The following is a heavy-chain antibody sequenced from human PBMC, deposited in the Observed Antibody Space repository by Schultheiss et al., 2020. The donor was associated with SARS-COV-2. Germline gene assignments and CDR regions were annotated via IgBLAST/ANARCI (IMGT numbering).Heavy chain of an antibody. CDR2: IYYSGST. CDR3: ASVGGTAYYDFWSGPLYFDY. V-gene: IGHV4-59*08. J-gene: IGHJ4*02. CDR1: GGSISSYF. Sequence: SETLSLTCTVSGGSISSYFWDWIRQPPGKGLEWIGYIYYSGSTNYNPSLKSRVTISVDTSKNQFSLKLSSVTAADTAVYYCASVGGTAYYDFWSGPLYFDYWGQGTLVTVSS. D-gene: IGHD3-3*01.